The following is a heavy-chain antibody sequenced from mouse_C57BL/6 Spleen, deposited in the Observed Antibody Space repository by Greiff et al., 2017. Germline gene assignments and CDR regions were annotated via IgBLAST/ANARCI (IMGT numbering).Heavy chain of an antibody. Sequence: VQLQQSGAELVRPGSSVKLSCKASGYTFTSYWMHWVKQRPIQGLEWIGNIDPSDSETHYNQKFKDKATLTVDKSSSTAYMQLSSLTSEDSAVYYCASGSSYYCDDWGQGTTLTVAS. J-gene: IGHJ2*01. D-gene: IGHD1-1*01. CDR3: ASGSSYYCDD. CDR2: IDPSDSET. CDR1: GYTFTSYW. V-gene: IGHV1-52*01.